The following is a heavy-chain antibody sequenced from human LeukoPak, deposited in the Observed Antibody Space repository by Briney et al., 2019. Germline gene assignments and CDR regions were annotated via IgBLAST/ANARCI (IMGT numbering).Heavy chain of an antibody. CDR2: INHSGST. J-gene: IGHJ4*02. D-gene: IGHD3-22*01. V-gene: IGHV4-34*01. Sequence: SETLSLTCAVYGGSFSGYYWSWIRQPPGKGLEWIGEINHSGSTNYNPSLKSRVTMSVDTSKNQFSLKLSSVTAADTAVYYCASHYDSSSYFDYWGQGTLVTVSS. CDR1: GGSFSGYY. CDR3: ASHYDSSSYFDY.